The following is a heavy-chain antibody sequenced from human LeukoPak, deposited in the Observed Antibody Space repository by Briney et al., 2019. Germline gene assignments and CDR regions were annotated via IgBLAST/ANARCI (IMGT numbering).Heavy chain of an antibody. CDR1: GVSISSSYSY. J-gene: IGHJ4*02. CDR3: ARQTGSGLFILP. D-gene: IGHD3/OR15-3a*01. Sequence: SETLSLTCTVSGVSISSSYSYWGWIRQPPGMGLEWIGSIYYTGNTYYNASLKSQVSISIDTSKNQFSLKLTSVTAADTAVYYCARQTGSGLFILPGGQGTLVTASS. CDR2: IYYTGNT. V-gene: IGHV4-39*01.